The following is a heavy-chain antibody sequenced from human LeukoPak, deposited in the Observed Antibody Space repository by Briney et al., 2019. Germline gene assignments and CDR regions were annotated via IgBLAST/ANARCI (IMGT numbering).Heavy chain of an antibody. CDR1: GDTFTSYY. J-gene: IGHJ3*02. CDR3: ARGRHYYDSSDYYYVGDAFDI. V-gene: IGHV1-46*01. Sequence: GASVKVSCKASGDTFTSYYMHWVRQAPGQGLEWMGIINPSGGSNTYAQKFQGRVTMTRDMSTSTVYMELSSLRSEDTAVYYCARGRHYYDSSDYYYVGDAFDIWGQGTMVTVSS. CDR2: INPSGGSN. D-gene: IGHD3-22*01.